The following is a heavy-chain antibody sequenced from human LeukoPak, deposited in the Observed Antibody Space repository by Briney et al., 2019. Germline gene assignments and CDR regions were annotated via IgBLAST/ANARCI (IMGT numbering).Heavy chain of an antibody. Sequence: SETLSLTCTVSGGSISSYYWSWIRHPPGKGREWIGYIYYCESTNYNPSLKSRIPISVETSKNQFSLTLNPVAAPDTAVYCWAGNSASSYGNQPSWGQGTLVTVSS. CDR2: IYYCEST. D-gene: IGHD3-10*01. V-gene: IGHV4-59*08. J-gene: IGHJ4*02. CDR1: GGSISSYY. CDR3: AGNSASSYGNQPS.